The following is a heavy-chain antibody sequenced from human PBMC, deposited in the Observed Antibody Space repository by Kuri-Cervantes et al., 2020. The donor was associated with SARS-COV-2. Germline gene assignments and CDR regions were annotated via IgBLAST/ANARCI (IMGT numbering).Heavy chain of an antibody. D-gene: IGHD3-16*01. CDR2: ISSSSNGYI. Sequence: GGSLRLSCAASGFTFNSYSMNWVRQAPGKGLEWVSSISSSSNGYIYYADSVKGRFTVSRDNAKDSLYLQMSSLRTEDTAVYYCARDWGPTDYWGQGTLVTVSS. CDR1: GFTFNSYS. V-gene: IGHV3-21*01. J-gene: IGHJ4*02. CDR3: ARDWGPTDY.